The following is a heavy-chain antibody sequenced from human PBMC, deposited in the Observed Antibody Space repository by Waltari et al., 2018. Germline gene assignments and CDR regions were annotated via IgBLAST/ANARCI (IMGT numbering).Heavy chain of an antibody. Sequence: QVQLVQSGAAGKKPGASVTVACKAAGYTFTGSYTQWGRQAPGQGLEWMGWINPNSGGTNYAQKFQGRVTMTRDTSISTAYMELSRLRSDDTAVYYCARSDYSSSWERWGQGTLVTVSS. J-gene: IGHJ4*02. CDR1: GYTFTGSY. CDR3: ARSDYSSSWER. CDR2: INPNSGGT. D-gene: IGHD6-13*01. V-gene: IGHV1-2*02.